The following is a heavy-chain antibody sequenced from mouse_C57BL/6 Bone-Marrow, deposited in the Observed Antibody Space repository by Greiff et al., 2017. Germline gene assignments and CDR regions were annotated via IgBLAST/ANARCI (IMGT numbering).Heavy chain of an antibody. CDR1: GYTFTNYW. V-gene: IGHV1-63*01. J-gene: IGHJ1*03. D-gene: IGHD2-3*01. Sequence: QVQLQQSGAELVRPGTSVKMSCKASGYTFTNYWIGWAKQRPGHGLEWMGDIYPGGGYTNYNEKFKGKATLTADKSSSTAYMQFSSLTSEDSAIYYCARYDDGYYEVWYFDVWGTGTTVTVSS. CDR3: ARYDDGYYEVWYFDV. CDR2: IYPGGGYT.